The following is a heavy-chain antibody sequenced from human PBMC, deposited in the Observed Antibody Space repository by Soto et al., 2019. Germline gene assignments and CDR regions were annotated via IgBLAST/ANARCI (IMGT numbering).Heavy chain of an antibody. CDR2: INPNTGGT. Sequence: ASVKVSCKASGYTFTGFFLHWVRQAPGQGLEWLGWINPNTGGTNYAQDFQGRITMTRDTSISPAYLELTSLRSDDTAVYYCARDRSNSPDYFDYWGQGTLVTVSS. V-gene: IGHV1-2*02. CDR1: GYTFTGFF. D-gene: IGHD6-6*01. J-gene: IGHJ4*02. CDR3: ARDRSNSPDYFDY.